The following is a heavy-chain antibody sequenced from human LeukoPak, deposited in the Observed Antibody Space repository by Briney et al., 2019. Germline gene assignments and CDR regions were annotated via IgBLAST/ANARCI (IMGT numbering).Heavy chain of an antibody. J-gene: IGHJ3*02. CDR2: IYYSGST. Sequence: SETLSLTCTVSGGSISSYYWSWIRQPPGKGMERIGYIYYSGSTNYNPSLKSRVTISVDTSKNQFSLKLSSVTAADTAVYYCARHPALLRYFDWFLLPDAFDIWGQGTMVTVSS. D-gene: IGHD3-9*01. CDR3: ARHPALLRYFDWFLLPDAFDI. V-gene: IGHV4-59*08. CDR1: GGSISSYY.